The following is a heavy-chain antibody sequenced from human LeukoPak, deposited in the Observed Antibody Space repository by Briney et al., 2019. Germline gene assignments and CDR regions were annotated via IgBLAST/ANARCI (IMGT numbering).Heavy chain of an antibody. J-gene: IGHJ4*02. V-gene: IGHV3-30*02. CDR3: AKPKVAFGMMSIGGFDS. CDR1: GFTISRFG. CDR2: DRYDGSTQ. D-gene: IGHD3-10*01. Sequence: GGSLRLSCVASGFTISRFGMRWVRQAPGKGLEWVSFDRYDGSTQQYADSVRGRFTVSRDNSKNAFYLQMNSLKSEDTAVYYCAKPKVAFGMMSIGGFDSWGPGTLVTVS.